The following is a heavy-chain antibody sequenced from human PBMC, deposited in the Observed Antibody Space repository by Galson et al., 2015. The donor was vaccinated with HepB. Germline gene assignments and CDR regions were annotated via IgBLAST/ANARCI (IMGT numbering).Heavy chain of an antibody. J-gene: IGHJ3*02. D-gene: IGHD5-24*01. CDR1: GGTFSSYA. Sequence: SVKVSCKASGGTFSSYAISWVRQAPGQGLEWMGGIIPIFGTANYAQKFQGRVTITADESTSTAYMELSSLRSEDTAVYYCAREKPQRWLQLDRDAFDIWGQGTMVTVSS. CDR2: IIPIFGTA. CDR3: AREKPQRWLQLDRDAFDI. V-gene: IGHV1-69*13.